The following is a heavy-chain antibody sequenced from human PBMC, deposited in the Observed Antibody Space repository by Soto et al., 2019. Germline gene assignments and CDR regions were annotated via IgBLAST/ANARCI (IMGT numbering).Heavy chain of an antibody. CDR3: AREMSYCSSTSCYEGGRYDY. D-gene: IGHD2-2*01. Sequence: QVQLVQSGAEVKKPGSSVKVSCKASGGTFSSYTISWVRQAPGQGLEWMGRIIPILGIANYAQKFQGRVTITADKSTRTAYMELSSLRSEDTAVYYCAREMSYCSSTSCYEGGRYDYWGQGTLVTVSS. J-gene: IGHJ4*02. V-gene: IGHV1-69*08. CDR2: IIPILGIA. CDR1: GGTFSSYT.